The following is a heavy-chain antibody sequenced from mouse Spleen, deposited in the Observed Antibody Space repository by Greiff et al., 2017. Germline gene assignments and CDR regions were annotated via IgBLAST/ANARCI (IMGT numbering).Heavy chain of an antibody. D-gene: IGHD1-1*01. CDR1: GYSITSGYY. V-gene: IGHV3-6*01. J-gene: IGHJ1*03. CDR3: ARASSYRYFDV. CDR2: ISYDGSN. Sequence: EVKLEESGPGLVKPSQSLSLTCSVTGYSITSGYYWNWIRQFPGNKLEWMGYISYDGSNNYNPSLKNRISITRDTSKNQFFLKLNSVTTEDTATYYCARASSYRYFDVWGTGTTVTVSS.